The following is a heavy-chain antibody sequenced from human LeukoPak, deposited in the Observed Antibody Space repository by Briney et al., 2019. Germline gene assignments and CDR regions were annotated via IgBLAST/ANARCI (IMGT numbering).Heavy chain of an antibody. CDR1: GGSFSGYY. Sequence: PSETLSLTCAVYGGSFSGYYWSWIRQPPGKGLEWIGEINHSGSTNYNPSLKSRVTISVDTSKNQFSLKLSSVTAADTAVYYCASGLMVRGPSDYWGQGTLVTVSS. D-gene: IGHD3-10*01. J-gene: IGHJ4*02. V-gene: IGHV4-34*01. CDR2: INHSGST. CDR3: ASGLMVRGPSDY.